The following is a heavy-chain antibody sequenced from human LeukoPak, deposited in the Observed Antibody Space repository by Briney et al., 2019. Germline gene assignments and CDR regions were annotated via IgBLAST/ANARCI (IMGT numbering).Heavy chain of an antibody. CDR1: GYTFRDLG. CDR3: ARGPYYDSWSGAGY. Sequence: GASVKVSCKASGYTFRDLGISWVRQAPGQGLEWMGWITTYNGNTNYIQKLQGRVTMTTDTSTSTAYMELRSLRSDDTAVYYCARGPYYDSWSGAGYWGQGTLVTVSS. J-gene: IGHJ4*02. V-gene: IGHV1-18*01. D-gene: IGHD3-3*01. CDR2: ITTYNGNT.